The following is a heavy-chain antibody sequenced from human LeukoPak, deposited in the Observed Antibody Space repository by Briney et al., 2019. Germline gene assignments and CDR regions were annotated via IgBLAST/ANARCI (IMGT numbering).Heavy chain of an antibody. CDR1: GGSFSGYY. J-gene: IGHJ4*02. Sequence: PSETLSPTCAVYGGSFSGYYWSWIRQPPGKGLEWIGEINHSGSTNYNPSLKSRVTISVDTSKNQFSLKLSSVTAADTAVYYCARVPRGIAAAGTLPVDYWGQGTLVTVSS. CDR3: ARVPRGIAAAGTLPVDY. CDR2: INHSGST. D-gene: IGHD6-13*01. V-gene: IGHV4-34*01.